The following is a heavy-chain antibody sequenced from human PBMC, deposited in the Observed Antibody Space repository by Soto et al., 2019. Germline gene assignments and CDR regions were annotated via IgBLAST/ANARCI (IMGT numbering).Heavy chain of an antibody. CDR1: GFTFSSYA. CDR2: ISGSGGST. J-gene: IGHJ4*02. CDR3: AKTFPIVVVPAAMSGPFDY. V-gene: IGHV3-23*01. D-gene: IGHD2-2*01. Sequence: GGSLRLSCAASGFTFSSYAMSWVRQAPGKGLEWVSAISGSGGSTYYADSVKGRFTISRDNSKNTLYLQMNSLRAEDTAVYYCAKTFPIVVVPAAMSGPFDYWGQGTLVTVSS.